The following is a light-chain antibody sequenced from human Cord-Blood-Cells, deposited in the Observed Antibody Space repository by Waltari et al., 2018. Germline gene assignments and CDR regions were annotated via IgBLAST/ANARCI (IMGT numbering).Light chain of an antibody. CDR2: DVS. J-gene: IGLJ2*01. CDR1: SRYVFGYNY. CDR3: SSYTSSSTVV. V-gene: IGLV2-14*01. Sequence: QSALTQPASVSGSPGQSITISCPGTSRYVFGYNYVSWYQQHPGKAPKLMIYDVSNRPSGVSNRFSGSKSGNTASLTISGLQAEDEADYYCSSYTSSSTVVFGGGTKLTVL.